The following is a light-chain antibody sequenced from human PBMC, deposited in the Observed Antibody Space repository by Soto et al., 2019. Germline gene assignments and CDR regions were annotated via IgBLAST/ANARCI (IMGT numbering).Light chain of an antibody. CDR3: QQYVGSSRT. J-gene: IGKJ1*01. CDR2: AVS. V-gene: IGKV3-20*01. Sequence: EIVLTQSPGTLSLSPGERATISCRASRTVDSTYLAWYQQKAGQAPRLLIYAVSTRATGTPDRFSGSGSGTDFTLTISRLEPEDFAVYHCQQYVGSSRTFGQGTKVDIK. CDR1: RTVDSTY.